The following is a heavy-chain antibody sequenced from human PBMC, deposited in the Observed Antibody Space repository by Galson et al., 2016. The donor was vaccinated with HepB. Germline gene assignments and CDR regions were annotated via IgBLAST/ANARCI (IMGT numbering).Heavy chain of an antibody. V-gene: IGHV1-2*06. CDR1: GYTFTGYY. Sequence: SVKVSCKASGYTFTGYYLHWVRQAPGQGLEWMGRINPNSGGTKYAQKFQGRGTLTKDTSISTAYMELSRVRSDDTAVYYCAREVVETTTILGDIWGQGTLVTVSS. J-gene: IGHJ4*02. CDR2: INPNSGGT. D-gene: IGHD5-24*01. CDR3: AREVVETTTILGDI.